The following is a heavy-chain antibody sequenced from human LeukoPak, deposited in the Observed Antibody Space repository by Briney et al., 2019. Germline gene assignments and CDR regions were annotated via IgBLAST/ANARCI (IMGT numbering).Heavy chain of an antibody. D-gene: IGHD1-14*01. CDR3: ARWDRFHGV. CDR1: GFTFSTYS. CDR2: ISSTSTYI. J-gene: IGHJ4*02. V-gene: IGHV3-21*01. Sequence: GGSLRLSCAASGFTFSTYSMNWVRQAPGKGLEWVSSISSTSTYIYYADSVKGRYTISRDNAKNSLYLQMNNLRAEDTAVYYCARWDRFHGVWGQGTLVTVSS.